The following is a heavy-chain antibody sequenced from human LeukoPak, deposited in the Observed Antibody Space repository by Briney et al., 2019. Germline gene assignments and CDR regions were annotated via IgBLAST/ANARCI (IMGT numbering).Heavy chain of an antibody. CDR1: GGSISSYY. J-gene: IGHJ5*02. D-gene: IGHD2-2*02. CDR2: IYYSGST. Sequence: SETLSLTCTVSGGSISSYYWSWIRQPPGKGLEWIGYIYYSGSTNYNPSLKSRVTISVDTSKNQFSLKLSSVTAADTAVYYCARDQRGYCSSTSCYRWFDPWGQGTLVTVSS. CDR3: ARDQRGYCSSTSCYRWFDP. V-gene: IGHV4-59*12.